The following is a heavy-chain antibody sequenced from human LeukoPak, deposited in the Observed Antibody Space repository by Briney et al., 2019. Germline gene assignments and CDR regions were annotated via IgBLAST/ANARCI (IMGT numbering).Heavy chain of an antibody. CDR3: ARVKDEGITIFGVVIAYYYYYYMDV. D-gene: IGHD3-3*01. V-gene: IGHV3-48*01. CDR1: GFTFSSYS. CDR2: ISSSSSTI. Sequence: GGSLRLSCAASGFTFSSYSMNWVRQAPGKGLEWVSCISSSSSTIYYADSVKGRFTISRDNAKNSLYLQMNSLRAEDTAVYYCARVKDEGITIFGVVIAYYYYYYMDVWGKGTTVTVSS. J-gene: IGHJ6*03.